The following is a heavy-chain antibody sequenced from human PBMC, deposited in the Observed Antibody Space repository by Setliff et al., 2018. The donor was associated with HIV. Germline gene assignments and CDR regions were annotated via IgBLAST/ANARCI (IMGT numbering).Heavy chain of an antibody. D-gene: IGHD5-18*01. CDR2: INPINGNT. J-gene: IGHJ2*01. CDR3: TRAGYSYGYDRWDWYFDL. Sequence: ASVKVSCKASGYTFTSYAMHWVRQAPGQRLEWMGWINPINGNTKYSQKFQGRVTITRDTSASTAYMELSSLRSEDTAVYYCTRAGYSYGYDRWDWYFDLWGRGTLVTVSS. CDR1: GYTFTSYA. V-gene: IGHV1-3*01.